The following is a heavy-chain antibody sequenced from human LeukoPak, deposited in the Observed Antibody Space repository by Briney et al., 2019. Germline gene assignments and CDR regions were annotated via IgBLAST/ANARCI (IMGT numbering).Heavy chain of an antibody. V-gene: IGHV3-30-3*01. CDR1: GFTFSCYA. CDR2: ISYDGSNK. D-gene: IGHD2-21*02. J-gene: IGHJ4*02. Sequence: PGRSLRLSCAASGFTFSCYALHWVRQAPGKGLEWVAIISYDGSNKYYADSVKGRFTISRDNSQNTVYLQMNSLRAEDTAAYYCLGGDFGHWGQGTLVTVSS. CDR3: LGGDFGH.